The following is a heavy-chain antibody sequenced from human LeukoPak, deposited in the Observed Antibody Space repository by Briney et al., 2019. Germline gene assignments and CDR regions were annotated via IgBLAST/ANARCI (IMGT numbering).Heavy chain of an antibody. V-gene: IGHV3-48*03. CDR1: GFTFSSYE. D-gene: IGHD6-19*01. CDR3: ARDSSGWYYFDY. Sequence: GGSLRLSCAASGFTFSSYEMNWVRQAPGKGLEWVSYISSSGSTIYYADSVKGRFTISRDNAKNSLFLQMNSLRAEDTAVYYCARDSSGWYYFDYWGQGTLVTVSS. J-gene: IGHJ4*02. CDR2: ISSSGSTI.